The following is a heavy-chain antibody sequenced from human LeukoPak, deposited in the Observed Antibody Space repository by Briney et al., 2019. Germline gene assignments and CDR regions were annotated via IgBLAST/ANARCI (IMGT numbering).Heavy chain of an antibody. J-gene: IGHJ4*02. D-gene: IGHD6-19*01. CDR3: ATIAVAGSDY. Sequence: SETLSLTCAVYGGSFSSYYWSWIRQPPGKGLEWIGYIYYSGSTNYNPSLKSRVTISVDTSKNQFSLKLSSVTAADTAVYYCATIAVAGSDYWGQGTLVTVSS. CDR2: IYYSGST. V-gene: IGHV4-59*01. CDR1: GGSFSSYY.